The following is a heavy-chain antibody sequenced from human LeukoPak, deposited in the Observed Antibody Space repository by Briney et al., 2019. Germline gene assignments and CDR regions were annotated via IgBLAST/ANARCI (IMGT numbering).Heavy chain of an antibody. D-gene: IGHD3-22*01. CDR1: GFTFSSYS. Sequence: GGSLRLSCAASGFTFSSYSMNWVRQAPGKGLEWVSSISSSSTYINYADLVKGRFTISRDNAKNSLYLQMNSLRAEDTAVYYCARGSSGYSYGHDYWGQGTLVTVSS. CDR2: ISSSSTYI. CDR3: ARGSSGYSYGHDY. J-gene: IGHJ4*02. V-gene: IGHV3-21*01.